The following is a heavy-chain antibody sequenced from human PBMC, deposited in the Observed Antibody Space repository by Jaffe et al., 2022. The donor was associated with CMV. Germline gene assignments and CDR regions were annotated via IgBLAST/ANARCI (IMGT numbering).Heavy chain of an antibody. CDR3: ASPSESYYDSSGYWLAFDY. J-gene: IGHJ4*02. Sequence: QVQLVESGGGLVKPGGSLRLSCAASGFTFSDYYMSWIRQAPGKGLEWVSYISSSGSTIYYADSVKGRFTISRDNAKNSLYLQMNSLRAEDTAVYYCASPSESYYDSSGYWLAFDYWGQGTLVTVSS. D-gene: IGHD3-22*01. CDR1: GFTFSDYY. CDR2: ISSSGSTI. V-gene: IGHV3-11*01.